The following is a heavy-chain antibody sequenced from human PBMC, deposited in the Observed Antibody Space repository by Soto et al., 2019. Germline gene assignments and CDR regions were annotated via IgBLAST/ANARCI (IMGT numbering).Heavy chain of an antibody. Sequence: QVQLVQSGAEVKKPGASVRISCKASGYTFTNFYLHWVRQAPGQGLEWMGIISPRGDNTGYAKKFRGRVTMTRDTATSTVYMEVSGLRSAATAIYYWGRNVSFGERRGRSYFDYWGQGTLLTVSS. D-gene: IGHD1-1*01. J-gene: IGHJ4*02. CDR3: GRNVSFGERRGRSYFDY. CDR1: GYTFTNFY. V-gene: IGHV1-46*01. CDR2: ISPRGDNT.